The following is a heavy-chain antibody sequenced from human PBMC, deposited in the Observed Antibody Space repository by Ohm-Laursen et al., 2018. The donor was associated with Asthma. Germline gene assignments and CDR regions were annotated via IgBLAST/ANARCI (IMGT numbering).Heavy chain of an antibody. CDR3: ARRAIGGHQSFIAVAVDY. V-gene: IGHV3-21*04. D-gene: IGHD6-19*01. J-gene: IGHJ4*02. Sequence: SLRLSCAASEFTFSLYSMNWVRQTHGKGLEWVASISTASTFIYYADSVKGRFTISRDNAKNSLYLQMNSLSAEDTAVYYCARRAIGGHQSFIAVAVDYWGQGTLVTVSS. CDR1: EFTFSLYS. CDR2: ISTASTFI.